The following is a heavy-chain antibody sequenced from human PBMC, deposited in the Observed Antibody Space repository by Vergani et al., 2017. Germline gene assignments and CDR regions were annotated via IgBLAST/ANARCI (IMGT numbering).Heavy chain of an antibody. V-gene: IGHV3-33*01. J-gene: IGHJ3*02. CDR1: GFTFSSYG. CDR3: ARDSPAKGGAFDI. CDR2: IWYDGSNK. Sequence: QVQLVESGGGVVQPGRSLRLSCAASGFTFSSYGMHWVRQAPGKGLEWVAVIWYDGSNKYYADSVKGRFTISRDNSKNTLYLQMNSLRAEDTAVYYCARDSPAKGGAFDIWGQGTMVTVSS.